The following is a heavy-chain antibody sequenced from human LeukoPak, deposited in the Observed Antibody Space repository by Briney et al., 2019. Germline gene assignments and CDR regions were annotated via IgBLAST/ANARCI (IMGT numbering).Heavy chain of an antibody. CDR3: ARVVMKAFYYYYMDV. V-gene: IGHV1-8*01. CDR1: GYTFSDYD. J-gene: IGHJ6*03. D-gene: IGHD2-21*01. Sequence: ASVKVSCKASGYTFSDYDVNWVRQAPGQGLEWVGWMNPTSGDTGYAQKFQGRVTMTRSMSRNTAYMELIRLRSEDTAVYFCARVVMKAFYYYYMDVWGKGTTIIISS. CDR2: MNPTSGDT.